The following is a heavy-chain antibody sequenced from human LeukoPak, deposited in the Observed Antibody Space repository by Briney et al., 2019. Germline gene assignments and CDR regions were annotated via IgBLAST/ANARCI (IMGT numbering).Heavy chain of an antibody. CDR1: GDSISSYNYF. CDR3: ARGPFYCSGGSCYSRNGKNWYFDL. V-gene: IGHV4-39*01. D-gene: IGHD2-15*01. Sequence: NPSETLSLICTVSGDSISSYNYFWGWIRQPPGKGLEWVGSIYYRGNTYYNPSLKSRVALSADTSKNQFSLKVTSVTAADTAVYYCARGPFYCSGGSCYSRNGKNWYFDLWGRGTLVTVSS. J-gene: IGHJ2*01. CDR2: IYYRGNT.